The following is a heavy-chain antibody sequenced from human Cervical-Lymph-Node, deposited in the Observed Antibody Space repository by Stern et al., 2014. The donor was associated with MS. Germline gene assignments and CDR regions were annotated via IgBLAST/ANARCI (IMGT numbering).Heavy chain of an antibody. CDR1: GYTFTAYY. J-gene: IGHJ3*01. Sequence: QVQLVQSGAEVKKPGASGKVSCKGSGYTFTAYYIQWVRQAPGQGLEWMGWINPNTGATNNAKRFQGRVPLSRDTSISTVYMELSSLTSDDMAVYYCARGIRYSWNNNAPAFDVWGQGTMVTVSS. D-gene: IGHD1/OR15-1a*01. CDR2: INPNTGAT. V-gene: IGHV1-2*02. CDR3: ARGIRYSWNNNAPAFDV.